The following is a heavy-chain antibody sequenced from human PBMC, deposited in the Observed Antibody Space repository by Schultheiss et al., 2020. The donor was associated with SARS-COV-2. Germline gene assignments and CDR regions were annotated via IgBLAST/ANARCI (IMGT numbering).Heavy chain of an antibody. J-gene: IGHJ6*03. D-gene: IGHD2-2*01. CDR1: GFTFSSYG. V-gene: IGHV3-30*03. CDR2: ISYDGSNK. CDR3: ARVGYCSSTSCRIEYYYYMDV. Sequence: GESLKISCAASGFTFSSYGMHWVRQAPGKGLEWVAVISYDGSNKYYADSVKGRFTISRDNSKNTLYLQMNSLRAEDTAVYYCARVGYCSSTSCRIEYYYYMDVWGKGTTVTVSS.